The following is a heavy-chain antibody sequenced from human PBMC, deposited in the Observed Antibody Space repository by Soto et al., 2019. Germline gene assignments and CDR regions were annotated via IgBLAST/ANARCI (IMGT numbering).Heavy chain of an antibody. CDR3: ARATTVTDY. Sequence: EVQLVESGGGLVQPGGSLRLSCEASGFTFSDHYMDWVRQAPGKGLEWVGRTRNKANSHTTEYAASVKGRFTISRDDSKNSLYLQMNSLKVEDTAVYYCARATTVTDYWGQGALVTVSS. V-gene: IGHV3-72*01. CDR1: GFTFSDHY. D-gene: IGHD4-17*01. J-gene: IGHJ4*02. CDR2: TRNKANSHTT.